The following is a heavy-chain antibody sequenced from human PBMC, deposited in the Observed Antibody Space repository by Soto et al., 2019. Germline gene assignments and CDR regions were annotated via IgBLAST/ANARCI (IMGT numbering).Heavy chain of an antibody. J-gene: IGHJ4*02. D-gene: IGHD6-13*01. CDR3: ARDKEAAAGFVDY. CDR2: ISYDGSNK. Sequence: GGSLGLSCAASGFTFSSYAMHWVRQAPGKGLEWVAVISYDGSNKYYADSVKGRFTISRDNSKNTLHLQMNSLRAEDTAVYYCARDKEAAAGFVDYWGQGTLVTVSS. V-gene: IGHV3-30-3*01. CDR1: GFTFSSYA.